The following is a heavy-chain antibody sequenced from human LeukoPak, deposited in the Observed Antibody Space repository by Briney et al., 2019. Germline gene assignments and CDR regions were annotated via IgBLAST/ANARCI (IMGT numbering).Heavy chain of an antibody. CDR1: GYTFTNHD. J-gene: IGHJ4*02. CDR3: ARGIQLWFY. CDR2: INPNSGGT. V-gene: IGHV1-2*02. D-gene: IGHD5-18*01. Sequence: ASVKVSCKTSGYTFTNHDITWVRQAPGQGLEWMGWINPNSGGTNYAQKFQGRVTMTRDKSIRTAYMELSRLTSDDTAVYYCARGIQLWFYWGQGTLVTVSS.